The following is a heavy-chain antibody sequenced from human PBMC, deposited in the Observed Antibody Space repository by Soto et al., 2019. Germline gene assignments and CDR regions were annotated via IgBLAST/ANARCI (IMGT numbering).Heavy chain of an antibody. CDR1: GYKFTSYW. J-gene: IGHJ5*02. CDR2: IFPSDSDT. CDR3: ARKDKSGYFNWFDP. Sequence: GESLKISCRTSGYKFTSYWIAWVRQMPGKGLEWMGIIFPSDSDTRYSPSFQGQVTISADRSTSTAFLQWASLKASDTAVYFCARKDKSGYFNWFDPWGQGTLVTVSS. V-gene: IGHV5-51*01. D-gene: IGHD5-12*01.